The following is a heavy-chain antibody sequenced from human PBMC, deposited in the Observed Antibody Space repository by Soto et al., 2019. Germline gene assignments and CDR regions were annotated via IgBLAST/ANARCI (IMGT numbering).Heavy chain of an antibody. D-gene: IGHD3-16*02. CDR2: ISSSSSTI. Sequence: TGGSLRLSCAAAGFTFSSYSMNWVRQAQGKGLEWVSYISSSSSTIYYADSVKGRFTISRDNAKNSLYLQMNSLRAEDTAVYYCARDSYDYIWGSYRYRLGDAFDIWGQGTMVTVSS. V-gene: IGHV3-48*01. J-gene: IGHJ3*02. CDR3: ARDSYDYIWGSYRYRLGDAFDI. CDR1: GFTFSSYS.